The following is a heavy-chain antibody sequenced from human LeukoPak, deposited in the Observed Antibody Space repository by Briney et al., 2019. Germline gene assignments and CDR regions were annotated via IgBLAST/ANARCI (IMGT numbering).Heavy chain of an antibody. V-gene: IGHV4-4*07. CDR1: GGSISSYY. J-gene: IGHJ5*02. CDR3: ARGSRSGSYNWFDP. D-gene: IGHD1-26*01. CDR2: IYTSGST. Sequence: SETLSLTCTVSGGSISSYYCSWIRQPAGKGLEWIGRIYTSGSTNYNPSLKSRVTMSVDTSKNQFSLKLSSVTAADTAVYYCARGSRSGSYNWFDPWGQGTLVTVSS.